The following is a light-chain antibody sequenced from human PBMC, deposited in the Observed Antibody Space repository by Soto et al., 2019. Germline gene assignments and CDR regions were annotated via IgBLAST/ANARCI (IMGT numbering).Light chain of an antibody. V-gene: IGKV3-15*01. CDR2: GIS. Sequence: EMVMTQSPAILSVSPGESATLSFRASQSVNSNYLAWYQQHPGQPPRLLIYGISTRATGIPARFSGSGSGTEFTLTISSLQSEDFAVYYCEQYNNWPITFGQGTRLEIK. CDR1: QSVNSN. CDR3: EQYNNWPIT. J-gene: IGKJ5*01.